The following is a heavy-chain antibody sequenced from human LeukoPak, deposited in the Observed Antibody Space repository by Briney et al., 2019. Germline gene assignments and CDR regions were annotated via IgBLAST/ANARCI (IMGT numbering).Heavy chain of an antibody. J-gene: IGHJ4*02. Sequence: GGSLRLSCAASGFTFSSYAMHWVRQAPGKGLEWVAVISYDGSNKYYADSVEGRFTISRDNSKNTLYPQMNSLRAEDTAVYYCARGPGYWGQGTLVTVSS. CDR1: GFTFSSYA. CDR2: ISYDGSNK. D-gene: IGHD3-10*01. CDR3: ARGPGY. V-gene: IGHV3-30-3*01.